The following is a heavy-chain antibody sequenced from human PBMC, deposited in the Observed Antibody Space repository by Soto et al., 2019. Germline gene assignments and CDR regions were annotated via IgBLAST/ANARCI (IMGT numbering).Heavy chain of an antibody. CDR3: ARQEYYYDSSGYYSPDAFDI. Sequence: SETLSLTCTVSCGSISSSSYYWGWIRQPPGKGLEWIGSIYYSGSTYYNPSLKSRVTISVDTSKNQFSLKLSSVTAADTAVYYCARQEYYYDSSGYYSPDAFDIWGQGTMVTVS. V-gene: IGHV4-39*01. CDR2: IYYSGST. J-gene: IGHJ3*02. D-gene: IGHD3-22*01. CDR1: CGSISSSSYY.